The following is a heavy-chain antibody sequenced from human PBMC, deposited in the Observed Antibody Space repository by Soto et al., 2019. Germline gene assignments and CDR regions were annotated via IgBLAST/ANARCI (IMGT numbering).Heavy chain of an antibody. CDR2: ISSDGYTK. J-gene: IGHJ4*02. CDR1: GFTFSTFA. Sequence: GGSLRLSCSASGFTFSTFAVHWVRQAPGKGLEWVAVISSDGYTKYYTDSVKGRFTISRDNSKNTLFLQMNGLRTEDTAMYYCARAPTSRLDYWGQGTLVTSPQ. V-gene: IGHV3-30-3*01. CDR3: ARAPTSRLDY.